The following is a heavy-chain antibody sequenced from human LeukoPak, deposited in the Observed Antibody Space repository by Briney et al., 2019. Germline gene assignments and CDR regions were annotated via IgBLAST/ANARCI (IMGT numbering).Heavy chain of an antibody. Sequence: NHGESLKISCKGSGYSFTSYWIGWVRQVPGKGLEWMGIIYPGDSDTRYSPSFQGQVTISADKSIRTACLQWSSLKASDTAIYYCASSTTVTTHYFDFWGQGTQVTVSS. D-gene: IGHD4-17*01. CDR1: GYSFTSYW. CDR3: ASSTTVTTHYFDF. V-gene: IGHV5-51*01. J-gene: IGHJ4*02. CDR2: IYPGDSDT.